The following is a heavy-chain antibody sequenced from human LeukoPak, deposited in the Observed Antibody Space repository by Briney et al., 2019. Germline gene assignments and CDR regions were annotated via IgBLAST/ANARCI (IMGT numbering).Heavy chain of an antibody. V-gene: IGHV3-74*01. CDR1: GFTFSSYW. J-gene: IGHJ4*02. CDR2: INTDGSST. Sequence: SGGSLRLSCAASGFTFSSYWMHWVRQAPGKGLVWVSRINTDGSSTSYADSVKGRFTISRDNAKNTLYLQMNSLRAEDTAVYYCARGSLDFWSGYLDYWGQGTLVTVSS. CDR3: ARGSLDFWSGYLDY. D-gene: IGHD3-3*01.